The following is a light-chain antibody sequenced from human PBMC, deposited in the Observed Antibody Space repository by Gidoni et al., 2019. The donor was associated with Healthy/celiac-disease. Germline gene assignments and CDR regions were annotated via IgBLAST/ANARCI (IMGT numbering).Light chain of an antibody. CDR2: DAS. J-gene: IGKJ4*01. V-gene: IGKV1-39*01. CDR1: QSISSY. CDR3: QQSYSTPFT. Sequence: DIQATPFPSALSASVGDRVPCTCRASQSISSYLNWFQQKPGKAPKLLIYDASSLQSGVPSRFSGSGSGTDFTITIRFLQPEDFATYYCQQSYSTPFTFGGGTKVEIK.